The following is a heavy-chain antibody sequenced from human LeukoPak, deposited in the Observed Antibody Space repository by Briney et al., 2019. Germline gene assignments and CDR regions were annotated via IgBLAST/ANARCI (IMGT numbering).Heavy chain of an antibody. CDR1: GLTFSKYS. J-gene: IGHJ4*02. CDR2: IDTSSTTM. V-gene: IGHV3-48*04. Sequence: GGSLRLSYAASGLTFSKYSMTWVRQAPGKGLEWVSFIDTSSTTMYYTDTVKGRFTISRDNAKNSPYLQMNSLRVEDTAVYYCARSFTPYQPLDVFDYWGQGTLVTVSP. CDR3: ARSFTPYQPLDVFDY. D-gene: IGHD2-2*01.